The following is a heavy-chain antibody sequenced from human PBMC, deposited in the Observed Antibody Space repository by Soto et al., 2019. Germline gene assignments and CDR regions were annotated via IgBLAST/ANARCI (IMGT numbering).Heavy chain of an antibody. CDR1: GFTFISYG. J-gene: IGHJ6*02. CDR2: IWYDGSNK. D-gene: IGHD3-16*02. V-gene: IGHV3-33*01. CDR3: ARDLYDYVWGSYHNGMDV. Sequence: GGSLRLSCAASGFTFISYGMHWVRQAPGKGLEWVAVIWYDGSNKYYADSVKGRFTISRDNSKNTLYLQMNSLRAEDTAVYYCARDLYDYVWGSYHNGMDVWGQGTTVTVSS.